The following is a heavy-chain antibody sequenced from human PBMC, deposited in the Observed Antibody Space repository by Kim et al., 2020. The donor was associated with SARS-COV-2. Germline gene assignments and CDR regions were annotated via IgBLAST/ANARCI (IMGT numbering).Heavy chain of an antibody. D-gene: IGHD5-18*01. Sequence: ASVKVSCKASGYTFTSYGISWVRQAPGQGLEWMGWISAYNGNTNYAQKLQGRVTMTTDTSTSTAYMELRSLRSDDTAVYYCARVREEYSSDYYGMDVWGQGTTVTVSS. CDR1: GYTFTSYG. J-gene: IGHJ6*02. V-gene: IGHV1-18*01. CDR2: ISAYNGNT. CDR3: ARVREEYSSDYYGMDV.